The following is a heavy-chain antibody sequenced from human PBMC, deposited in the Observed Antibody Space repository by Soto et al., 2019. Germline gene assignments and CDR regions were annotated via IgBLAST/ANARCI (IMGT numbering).Heavy chain of an antibody. CDR3: AKAGIGGSYGVPPYGMDV. CDR2: ISHDGSNK. J-gene: IGHJ6*02. CDR1: GFTFSSYG. Sequence: GGSLRLSCAASGFTFSSYGMHWVRQAPGKGLEWVAVISHDGSNKYYGDSVKGRFTISRDNSKNTLYLQMNSLRVEDTAVYYCAKAGIGGSYGVPPYGMDVWGQGTTVTV. V-gene: IGHV3-30*18. D-gene: IGHD1-26*01.